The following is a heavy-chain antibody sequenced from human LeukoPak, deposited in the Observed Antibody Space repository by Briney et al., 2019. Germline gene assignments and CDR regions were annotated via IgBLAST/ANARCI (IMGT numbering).Heavy chain of an antibody. D-gene: IGHD3-22*01. CDR3: AREDYDSSGYFY. Sequence: GGSLRLSCVASGFTFSDAWMNWVRQAPGKGLEWVSYISSRGTTIYYADSVKGRFTISRDNAKNSLFLQMNSLRAEDTAVYYCAREDYDSSGYFYWGQGTLVTVSS. CDR1: GFTFSDAW. J-gene: IGHJ4*02. CDR2: ISSRGTTI. V-gene: IGHV3-11*04.